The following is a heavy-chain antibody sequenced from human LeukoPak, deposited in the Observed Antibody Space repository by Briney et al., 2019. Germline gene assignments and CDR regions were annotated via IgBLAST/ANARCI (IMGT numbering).Heavy chain of an antibody. D-gene: IGHD2-2*01. J-gene: IGHJ4*02. CDR2: IIPIFGTA. CDR1: GGTFSSYA. Sequence: GSSVKVSCKASGGTFSSYAISWVRQAPGQGLEWMGGIIPIFGTANYAQKFQGRVTITADESTSTAYMVLSSLRSEDTAVYYCARAGIVVVPAAPFDYWGQGTLVTVSS. V-gene: IGHV1-69*01. CDR3: ARAGIVVVPAAPFDY.